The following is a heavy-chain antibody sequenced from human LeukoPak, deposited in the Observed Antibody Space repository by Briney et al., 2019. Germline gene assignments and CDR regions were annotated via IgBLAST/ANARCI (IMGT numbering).Heavy chain of an antibody. CDR3: TRDRACSGGSCYSSWFDP. CDR2: IRSKAYGGTT. D-gene: IGHD2-15*01. CDR1: GFSFDDYG. Sequence: GGSLRLSCAASGFSFDDYGMSWVRQAPGKGLEWVGFIRSKAYGGTTEYAASVKGRFTISRDDSKSIAYLQMNSLKTEDTAVYYCTRDRACSGGSCYSSWFDPWGQGTLVTVSS. J-gene: IGHJ5*02. V-gene: IGHV3-49*04.